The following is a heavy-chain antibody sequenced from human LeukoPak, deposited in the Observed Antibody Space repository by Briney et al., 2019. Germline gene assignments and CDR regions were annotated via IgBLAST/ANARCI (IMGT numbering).Heavy chain of an antibody. CDR1: GFIFNNYA. J-gene: IGHJ4*02. D-gene: IGHD6-19*01. V-gene: IGHV3-9*01. CDR2: ISWNSGTI. CDR3: AKDNRRHYTSGPNPDSLH. Sequence: GRSLRLSCAGSGFIFNNYAMHWVRQPPGKGLEWASGISWNSGTIDYADSVRGRFTISRDNAKNSLYLQMDSLRVEDTAFYYCAKDNRRHYTSGPNPDSLHWGQGALVTVSS.